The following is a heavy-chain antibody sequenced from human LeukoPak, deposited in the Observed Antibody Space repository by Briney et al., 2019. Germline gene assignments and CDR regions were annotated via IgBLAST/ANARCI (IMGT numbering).Heavy chain of an antibody. J-gene: IGHJ6*02. CDR3: ARDPRYDFWSGSYGMDV. Sequence: GRSLRLSCAASGFTFSSYAMHWVRQAPGKGLEWVAVISYDGSNKYCADSVKGRFTISRDNSKNTLYLQMNSLRAEDTAVYYCARDPRYDFWSGSYGMDVWGQGTTVTVSS. CDR2: ISYDGSNK. D-gene: IGHD3-3*01. CDR1: GFTFSSYA. V-gene: IGHV3-30-3*01.